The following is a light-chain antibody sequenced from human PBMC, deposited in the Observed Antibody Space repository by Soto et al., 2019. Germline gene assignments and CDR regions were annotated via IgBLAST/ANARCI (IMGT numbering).Light chain of an antibody. J-gene: IGKJ4*01. Sequence: DIHMTQSPSSLSASVGYTFTITCRASQSIGNYLNWYQHKPGKAPKLLXHXASSVQSGVPSRLSGSGSGTDFTLTISSLQPEDFATYYCQQSYSTLGALTFGGGTKVDIK. CDR2: XAS. CDR3: QQSYSTLGALT. V-gene: IGKV1-39*01. CDR1: QSIGNY.